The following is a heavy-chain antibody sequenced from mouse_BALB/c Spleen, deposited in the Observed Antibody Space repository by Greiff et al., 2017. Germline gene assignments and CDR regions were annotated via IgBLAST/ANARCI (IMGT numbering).Heavy chain of an antibody. CDR1: GFTFTDYY. J-gene: IGHJ1*01. Sequence: EVKLVESGGGLVQPGGSLRLSCATSGFTFTDYYMSWVRQPPGKALDWLGFIRNKANGYTTEYSASVKGRFTISRDNSQSILYLQMNTLRAEDSATYYCARDPLHYYGSSYWYFDVWGAGTTVTVSS. CDR3: ARDPLHYYGSSYWYFDV. CDR2: IRNKANGYTT. D-gene: IGHD1-1*01. V-gene: IGHV7-3*02.